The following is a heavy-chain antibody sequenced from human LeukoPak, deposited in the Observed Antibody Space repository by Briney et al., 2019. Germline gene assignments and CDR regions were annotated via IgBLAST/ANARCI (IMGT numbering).Heavy chain of an antibody. J-gene: IGHJ5*02. CDR3: ARGTLTMVRGDTTNWFDP. CDR2: IYYSGST. D-gene: IGHD3-10*01. V-gene: IGHV4-30-4*01. Sequence: PSETLSLTCTVSGGSISSGDYCWSWIRQPPGKGLEWIGYIYYSGSTYYNPSHNSRVTISVDTSKNQFSLKLSSVTAADTAGYYCARGTLTMVRGDTTNWFDPWGQGTLVTVSS. CDR1: GGSISSGDYC.